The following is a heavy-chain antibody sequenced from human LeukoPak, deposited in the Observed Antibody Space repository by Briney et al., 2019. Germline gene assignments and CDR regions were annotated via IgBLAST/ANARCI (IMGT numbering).Heavy chain of an antibody. J-gene: IGHJ4*02. V-gene: IGHV1-8*01. D-gene: IGHD3-9*01. Sequence: ASVKVSCKASGYTFTSYDINWVRQATGQGLEWMGWMNPNSGNTGYAQKFQGRVTMTRNTSISTAYMELSSLRSEDTAVYYCARGFSYYDILTGYPPLDYWGQGTLVTVSS. CDR1: GYTFTSYD. CDR2: MNPNSGNT. CDR3: ARGFSYYDILTGYPPLDY.